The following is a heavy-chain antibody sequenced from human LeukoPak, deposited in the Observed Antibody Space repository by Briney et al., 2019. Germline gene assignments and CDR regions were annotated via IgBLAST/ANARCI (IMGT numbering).Heavy chain of an antibody. J-gene: IGHJ3*02. CDR3: ATDSWRRVDAFDI. CDR2: INPNSGGT. Sequence: ASVKVSCKASGYTFTGYYMHWVRQAPGQGLEWMGWINPNSGGTNYAQKFQGRVTMTRDTSISTAYMELSRLRSDDTAVYYCATDSWRRVDAFDIWGQGTMVTVSS. V-gene: IGHV1-2*02. D-gene: IGHD2-15*01. CDR1: GYTFTGYY.